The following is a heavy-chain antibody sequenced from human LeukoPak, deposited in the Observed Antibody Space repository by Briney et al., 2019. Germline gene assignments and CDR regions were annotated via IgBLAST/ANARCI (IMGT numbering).Heavy chain of an antibody. D-gene: IGHD2-15*01. CDR2: INPSGGST. J-gene: IGHJ6*04. Sequence: ASVKVSCKASGYTFTSYYMHWVRQAPGQGLEWMGIINPSGGSTSYAQKVQGRVTMTRDTSTSTVYMGLSSLRSEDTAVYYCARDGGYCSGDSCSTYYYYGMDVWGKGTTVTVSS. CDR3: ARDGGYCSGDSCSTYYYYGMDV. V-gene: IGHV1-46*01. CDR1: GYTFTSYY.